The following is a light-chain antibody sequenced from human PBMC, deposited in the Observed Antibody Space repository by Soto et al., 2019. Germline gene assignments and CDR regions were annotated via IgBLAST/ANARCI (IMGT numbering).Light chain of an antibody. CDR1: QSISSW. V-gene: IGKV1-5*03. Sequence: DIHRTQSPSALSASVGDRVTITCRASQSISSWLAWYQQKPGKAPKLLIYKAFTLKSGVPSRFSGSGSRTEFTLTISSLQPDDFATYYCQHYNSYSEAFGQGTKVDIK. CDR2: KAF. CDR3: QHYNSYSEA. J-gene: IGKJ1*01.